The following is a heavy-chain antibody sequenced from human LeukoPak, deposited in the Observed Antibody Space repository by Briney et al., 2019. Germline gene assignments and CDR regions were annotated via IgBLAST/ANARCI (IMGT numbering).Heavy chain of an antibody. CDR1: GFTFRSYA. D-gene: IGHD5-18*01. Sequence: GGSLRLSCAASGFTFRSYAMQWVRQAPGKGLEWVSYITYNSGTIFYADSVKGRFTLSRDNAKDSLYLQMSSLRDEDTAVYYCARDSGYSYADDYWGQGTLVTVSS. CDR2: ITYNSGTI. CDR3: ARDSGYSYADDY. J-gene: IGHJ4*02. V-gene: IGHV3-48*02.